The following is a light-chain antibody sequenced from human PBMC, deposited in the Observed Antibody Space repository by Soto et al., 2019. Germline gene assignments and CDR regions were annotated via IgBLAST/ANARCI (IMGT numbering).Light chain of an antibody. CDR2: EGS. CDR3: CSYAGNSSFV. CDR1: SSDVGSYNL. Sequence: QSVLTQPASVSGSPGQSITISCTGTSSDVGSYNLVSWYQQHPGTAPKLMIYEGSKWPSGVSNRFSGSKSGNTASLTISGLQAEDEADYYCCSYAGNSSFVFGTGTKVIVL. V-gene: IGLV2-23*01. J-gene: IGLJ1*01.